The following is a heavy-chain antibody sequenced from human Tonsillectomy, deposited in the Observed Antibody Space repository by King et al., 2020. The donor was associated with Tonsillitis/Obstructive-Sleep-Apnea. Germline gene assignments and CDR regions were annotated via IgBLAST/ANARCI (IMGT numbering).Heavy chain of an antibody. CDR1: GFTFDAYT. CDR2: IRWDGLDT. Sequence: EVQLVESGGVVVQPGGSLRLSCAASGFTFDAYTMHWVRQVPGKGLEWVSLIRWDGLDTSYADSVKGRFTISRDNGKNSLYLQMHSLRAEDTALYYCAKGVSGGQSYAFVGYYFDYWGQGTLVTVSS. CDR3: AKGVSGGQSYAFVGYYFDY. D-gene: IGHD3-3*01. J-gene: IGHJ4*02. V-gene: IGHV3-43*01.